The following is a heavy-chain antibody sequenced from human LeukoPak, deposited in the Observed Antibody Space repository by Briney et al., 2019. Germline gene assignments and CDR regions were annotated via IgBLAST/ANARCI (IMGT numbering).Heavy chain of an antibody. V-gene: IGHV4-4*07. CDR1: GGSISSYY. J-gene: IGHJ5*02. Sequence: SETLSLTCTVSGGSISSYYWSWIRQPAGKGLEWIGRIYTSGSTNYNPSLKSRVTMSVDTSKNQFSLKLSSVTAADTAVYYCARGVTMVRGVIITNWFDPWAREPWSPSPQ. CDR2: IYTSGST. CDR3: ARGVTMVRGVIITNWFDP. D-gene: IGHD3-10*01.